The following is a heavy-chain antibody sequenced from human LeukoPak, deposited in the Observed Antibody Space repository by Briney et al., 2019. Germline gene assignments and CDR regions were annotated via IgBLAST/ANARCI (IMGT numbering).Heavy chain of an antibody. CDR1: GYTFIIYY. Sequence: ASVKVSCKASGYTFIIYYMHWVRQAPGQGLEWMGIINPSGGSTSYAQKFQGRVTMTRDTSTSTVYMELSSLRSEDTAVYYCAKDSSSSWSHFDYWGQGTLVTVSS. CDR3: AKDSSSSWSHFDY. V-gene: IGHV1-46*01. J-gene: IGHJ4*02. CDR2: INPSGGST. D-gene: IGHD6-13*01.